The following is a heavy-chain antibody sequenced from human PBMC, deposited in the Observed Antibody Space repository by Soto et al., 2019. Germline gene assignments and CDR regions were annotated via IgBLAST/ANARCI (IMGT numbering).Heavy chain of an antibody. V-gene: IGHV3-23*01. D-gene: IGHD3-10*01. CDR1: GFTFGTTD. CDR2: IDGSGGIT. Sequence: QLLQSGGGLVQPGGSLTLSCAASGFTFGTTDMSWVRQAPGEGLEWVSTIDGSGGITYYADSVKGRFTISRDNSRNTVYLQMHSLRGDDTALYYCVKNSGCFNTWGQGALVTVSS. J-gene: IGHJ5*02. CDR3: VKNSGCFNT.